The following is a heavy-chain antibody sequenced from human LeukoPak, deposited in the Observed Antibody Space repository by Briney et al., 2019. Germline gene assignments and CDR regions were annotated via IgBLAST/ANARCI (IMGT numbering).Heavy chain of an antibody. V-gene: IGHV3-33*06. CDR2: IWYDGSNK. CDR3: AKDMMRSIVGATVDY. D-gene: IGHD1-26*01. Sequence: GGSLRLSCAASGFTFSSYGMHWVRQAPGKGLEWVAVIWYDGSNKYYADSVKGRFTISRGNSKNTLYLQMNSLRAEDTAVYYCAKDMMRSIVGATVDYWGQGTLVTVSS. CDR1: GFTFSSYG. J-gene: IGHJ4*02.